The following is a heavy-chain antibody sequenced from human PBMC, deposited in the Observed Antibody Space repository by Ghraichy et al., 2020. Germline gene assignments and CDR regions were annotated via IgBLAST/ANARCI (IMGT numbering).Heavy chain of an antibody. D-gene: IGHD5-18*01. Sequence: GGSLRLSCAASGFTFDDYAMHWVRQAPGKGLEWVSGISWNSGSIGYADSVKGRFTISRDNAKNSLYLQMNSLRAEDTALYYCAKDINSRIQLWSVRPNYYCYYGMDVWGQGTTVTVSS. J-gene: IGHJ6*02. CDR1: GFTFDDYA. CDR3: AKDINSRIQLWSVRPNYYCYYGMDV. V-gene: IGHV3-9*01. CDR2: ISWNSGSI.